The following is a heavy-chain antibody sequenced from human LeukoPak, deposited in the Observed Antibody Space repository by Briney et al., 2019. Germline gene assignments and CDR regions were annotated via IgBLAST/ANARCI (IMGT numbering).Heavy chain of an antibody. CDR2: IIPMFGTA. CDR1: GDTFSNYA. V-gene: IGHV1-69*13. J-gene: IGHJ4*02. Sequence: SVKVSCKASGDTFSNYAISWVRQAPGQGPEWMGGIIPMFGTANYAQKFQDRVTIIADEFTSTAYMELSSLRSEDTAVYYCTRSGNITMIRGVITTPAIIGYWGQGTLVTVSS. CDR3: TRSGNITMIRGVITTPAIIGY. D-gene: IGHD3-10*01.